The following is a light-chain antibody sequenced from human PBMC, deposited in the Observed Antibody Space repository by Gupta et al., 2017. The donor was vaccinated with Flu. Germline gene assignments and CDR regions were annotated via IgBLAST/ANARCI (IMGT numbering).Light chain of an antibody. CDR2: DVT. J-gene: IGLJ2*01. CDR1: SSDAGGYYY. Sequence: QSALTQPRSVSGSPRQSVILSCTGTSSDAGGYYYVSWYQQHPGKAPTLIIYDVTKRPPGVLARFSGSKSGNTASLAISGRQAEEEADYYCCSDAGSTAVVLGGGTKLTVL. V-gene: IGLV2-11*01. CDR3: CSDAGSTAVV.